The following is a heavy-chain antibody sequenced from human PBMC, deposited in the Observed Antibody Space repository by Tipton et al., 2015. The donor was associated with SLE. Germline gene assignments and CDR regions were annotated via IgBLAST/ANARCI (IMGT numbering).Heavy chain of an antibody. CDR3: ARDVARGSGYVY. CDR1: GGSISSGVYY. Sequence: TLSLTCTVSGGSISSGVYYWSWIRQPPGKGLEWIGYIYYSGSTYYNPSLKSRVTISVDTSKSQFSLRLSSVTAADTAVYYCARDVARGSGYVYWGHGILVAVSS. J-gene: IGHJ4*01. D-gene: IGHD3-9*01. CDR2: IYYSGST. V-gene: IGHV4-30-4*01.